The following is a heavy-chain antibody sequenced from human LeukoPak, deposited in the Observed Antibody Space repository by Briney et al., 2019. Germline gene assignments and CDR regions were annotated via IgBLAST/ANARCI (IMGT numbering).Heavy chain of an antibody. CDR2: ISGSGGST. J-gene: IGHJ4*02. D-gene: IGHD6-13*01. CDR1: GFTFSTYA. CDR3: AKVQSSSWWNYFDC. V-gene: IGHV3-23*01. Sequence: GGSLRLSCAASGFTFSTYAMSWVRQAPGKGLEWVSAISGSGGSTYYSHSVKGRFTISRDNSKNTLYVQMNSLRAEDTAVYYCAKVQSSSWWNYFDCWGQGTLVAVSS.